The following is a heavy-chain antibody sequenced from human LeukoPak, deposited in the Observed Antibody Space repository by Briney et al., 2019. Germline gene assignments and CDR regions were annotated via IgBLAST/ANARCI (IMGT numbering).Heavy chain of an antibody. CDR2: IYLSGST. D-gene: IGHD5-18*01. V-gene: IGHV4-39*07. CDR1: GGSISSYY. CDR3: ARGSIGGYTYGGAFDI. Sequence: SETLSLTCTVSGGSISSYYWSWIRQPPGKGLEWIGSIYLSGSTYYNPSLKSRVTISVDTSKDQFSLKLSSVTAADTAIHYCARGSIGGYTYGGAFDIWGQGTMVTVSS. J-gene: IGHJ3*02.